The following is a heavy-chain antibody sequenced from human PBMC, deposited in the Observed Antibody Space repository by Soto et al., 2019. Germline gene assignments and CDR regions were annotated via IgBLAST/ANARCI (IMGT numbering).Heavy chain of an antibody. CDR1: GVSVSSNSAA. J-gene: IGHJ4*02. Sequence: SQPLSLTCAISGVSVSSNSAACNCIRQSPSRGLEWLGRTYYRSKWYNNYAVSVKSRITINPDTSKNQFSLQLNSVTPEDTAVYYCARVGATGSLDYWGQGTLVTVSS. CDR3: ARVGATGSLDY. CDR2: TYYRSKWYN. D-gene: IGHD1-26*01. V-gene: IGHV6-1*01.